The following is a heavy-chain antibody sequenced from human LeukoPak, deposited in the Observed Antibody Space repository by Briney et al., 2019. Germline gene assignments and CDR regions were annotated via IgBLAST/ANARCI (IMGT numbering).Heavy chain of an antibody. Sequence: ASVKVSCKASGYTFTGYYMHWVRQAPGQGLEWMGWINPNSGGTNYAQKFQGRVTMTRDTSISTAYMELSRLRSNDTAVYYCARDPSSGWYLKGWFDPWGQGTLVTVSS. D-gene: IGHD6-19*01. CDR1: GYTFTGYY. V-gene: IGHV1-2*02. CDR2: INPNSGGT. CDR3: ARDPSSGWYLKGWFDP. J-gene: IGHJ5*02.